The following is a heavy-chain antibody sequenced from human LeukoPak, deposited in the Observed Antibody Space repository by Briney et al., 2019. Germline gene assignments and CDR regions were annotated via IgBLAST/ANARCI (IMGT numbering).Heavy chain of an antibody. CDR3: ARRGIAAANFDY. Sequence: PSETLSLTCTVSGGSISSSSYYWGWIRQPPGKGLEWIGSIYYSGSTYYNPSRKSRFTISVDTSKNAFSLKLSSVTAADTAVYYCARRGIAAANFDYWGQGTLVTVSS. J-gene: IGHJ4*02. CDR2: IYYSGST. V-gene: IGHV4-39*01. CDR1: GGSISSSSYY. D-gene: IGHD6-13*01.